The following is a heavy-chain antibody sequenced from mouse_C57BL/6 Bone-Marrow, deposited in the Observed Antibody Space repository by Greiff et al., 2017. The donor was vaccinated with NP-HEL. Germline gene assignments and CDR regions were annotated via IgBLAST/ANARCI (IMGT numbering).Heavy chain of an antibody. CDR3: ARSVLRSRPDY. V-gene: IGHV1-55*01. J-gene: IGHJ2*01. Sequence: VQLQQPGAELVKPGASVKMSCKASGYTFTSYWITWVKQRPGQGLEWIGDIYPGSGSTNYNEKFKSKATLTVDTSSSNAYMQLISLTSEDSAIYYCARSVLRSRPDYWGQGTTLTVSS. D-gene: IGHD1-1*01. CDR1: GYTFTSYW. CDR2: IYPGSGST.